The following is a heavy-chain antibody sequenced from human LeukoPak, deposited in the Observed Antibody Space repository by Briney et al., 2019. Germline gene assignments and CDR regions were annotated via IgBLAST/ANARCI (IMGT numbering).Heavy chain of an antibody. J-gene: IGHJ6*02. CDR2: INHSGST. V-gene: IGHV4-34*01. CDR3: ARGLRYNYGMDV. CDR1: GGSISSYY. D-gene: IGHD4-17*01. Sequence: PSETLSLTCTVSGGSISSYYWSWIRQPPGKGLEWIGEINHSGSTNYNPSLKSRVTISVDTSKNQFSLKLSSVTAADTAVYYCARGLRYNYGMDVWGQGTTVTVSS.